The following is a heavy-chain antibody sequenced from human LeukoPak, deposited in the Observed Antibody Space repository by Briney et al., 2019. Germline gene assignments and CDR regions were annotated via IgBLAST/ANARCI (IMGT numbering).Heavy chain of an antibody. D-gene: IGHD6-13*01. CDR1: GGSISSYY. Sequence: SETLSLTCTVPGGSISSYYWSWIRQPPGKGLEWMGHIYYSGSTNYNPSLKSRVTISVDTSKNQFSLKLSSVTAADTAVYYCARGYSSSWYDYYGMDVWGQGTTVTVSS. CDR3: ARGYSSSWYDYYGMDV. CDR2: IYYSGST. V-gene: IGHV4-59*01. J-gene: IGHJ6*02.